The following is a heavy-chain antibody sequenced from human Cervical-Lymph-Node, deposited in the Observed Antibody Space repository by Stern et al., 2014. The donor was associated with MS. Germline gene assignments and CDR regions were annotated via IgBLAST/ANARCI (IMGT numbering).Heavy chain of an antibody. Sequence: VQLLESGGGLVKPGGSLRLSCAASEFTFSDYYMSWIRQAPGKGLEWVSYISGSGSTIYYADSVKGRFTISRDNAKNSLYLQMNSLRAEDTAVYYCARDGSSSWYYFDYWGQGTLVTVSS. CDR1: EFTFSDYY. J-gene: IGHJ4*02. D-gene: IGHD6-13*01. CDR3: ARDGSSSWYYFDY. V-gene: IGHV3-11*01. CDR2: ISGSGSTI.